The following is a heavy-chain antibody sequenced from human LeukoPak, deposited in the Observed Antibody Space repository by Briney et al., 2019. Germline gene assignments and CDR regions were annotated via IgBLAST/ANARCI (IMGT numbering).Heavy chain of an antibody. CDR2: IYTRGST. Sequence: SETLSLTCTVSGGSINNYDWSWIRQPAGKGLEWVGRIYTRGSTNYNPSLKSRVTMSVDTSKNQFSLKLSSVTAADTAVYYCARGRYCSADICSGGDAFDVWGQGTMVSVSS. D-gene: IGHD2-15*01. V-gene: IGHV4-4*07. CDR3: ARGRYCSADICSGGDAFDV. CDR1: GGSINNYD. J-gene: IGHJ3*01.